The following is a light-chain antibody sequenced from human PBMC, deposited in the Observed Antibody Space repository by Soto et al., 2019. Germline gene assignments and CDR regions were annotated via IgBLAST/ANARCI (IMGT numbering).Light chain of an antibody. CDR1: QRISSY. CDR2: GAS. V-gene: IGKV3-20*01. Sequence: EIVLTQSPSNLSSSPGDPATLSCKSSQRISSYLAWYQQKPGQAPRLFIYGASTRATGIPDRFSGGGSGTDFSLTISRLEPEDSAVYYCQQSGSSPRTFGHGTKVDIK. CDR3: QQSGSSPRT. J-gene: IGKJ1*01.